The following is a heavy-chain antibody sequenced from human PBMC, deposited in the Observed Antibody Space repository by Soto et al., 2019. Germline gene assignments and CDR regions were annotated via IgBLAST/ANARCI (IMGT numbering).Heavy chain of an antibody. Sequence: GESLKISCQASGYSFTSYWIGWVRQMPGKGLEWMGIIYPGDSDTRYSPSFQGQVTISADKSISTAYLQWSSLKASDTAMYYCARRAPYCSSTSCYTFFDYWGQGTRVTVSS. J-gene: IGHJ4*02. CDR3: ARRAPYCSSTSCYTFFDY. CDR2: IYPGDSDT. V-gene: IGHV5-51*01. D-gene: IGHD2-2*02. CDR1: GYSFTSYW.